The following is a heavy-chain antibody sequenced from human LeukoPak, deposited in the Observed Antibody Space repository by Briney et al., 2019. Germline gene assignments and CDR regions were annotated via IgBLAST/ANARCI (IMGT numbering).Heavy chain of an antibody. CDR1: GGSNTYF. CDR3: ARRDNKKNIFS. Sequence: PSETLSLTCTVSGGSNTYFWTWVRQPPGTGLEWIGYVYYSGTTKYNPSLTRRLTLPVDTSKNQFSLRLNSVTPADTAVYYCARRDNKKNIFSWGEGILLTVSS. D-gene: IGHD3-3*02. CDR2: VYYSGTT. V-gene: IGHV4-59*01. J-gene: IGHJ5*02.